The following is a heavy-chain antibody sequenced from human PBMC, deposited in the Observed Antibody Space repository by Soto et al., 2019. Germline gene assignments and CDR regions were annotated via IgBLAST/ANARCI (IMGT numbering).Heavy chain of an antibody. CDR2: ISRSSGYI. D-gene: IGHD5-12*01. J-gene: IGHJ4*02. CDR1: GFTFSNYN. CDR3: ARCGTGVQDGYNYIPNW. Sequence: EVQLVESGGGLVKPGGSLRLSCAASGFTFSNYNMIWVRQAPGKGLEWVASISRSSGYIYYAASMKGRFTISRDNAKSSLFLQMNSLRDEDTAVYFCARCGTGVQDGYNYIPNWWGQGPLVTVSS. V-gene: IGHV3-21*03.